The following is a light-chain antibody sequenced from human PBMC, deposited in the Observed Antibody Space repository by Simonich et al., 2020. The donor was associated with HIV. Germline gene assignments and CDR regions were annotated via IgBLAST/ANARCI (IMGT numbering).Light chain of an antibody. CDR1: RSVLYRSYNKNY. V-gene: IGKV4-1*01. CDR2: WAS. J-gene: IGKJ1*01. CDR3: QQYYSTPPT. Sequence: DIVMTQSPDSLAGSLGERATVNCRSSRSVLYRSYNKNYLAWYQQKPGQPPKLLIYWASTRESGVPDRFSASGSGTDFTLTISSLQAEDVAIYYCQQYYSTPPTFGQGTKVEIK.